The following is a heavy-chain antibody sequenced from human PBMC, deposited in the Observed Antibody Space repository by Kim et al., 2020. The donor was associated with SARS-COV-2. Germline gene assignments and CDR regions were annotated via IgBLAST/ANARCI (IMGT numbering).Heavy chain of an antibody. Sequence: PVKGRFTISRDDSKNTLYLQMNSLKTEDTAVYYCTTDQAYYYDSSGYSDYWGQGTLVTVSS. CDR3: TTDQAYYYDSSGYSDY. J-gene: IGHJ4*02. D-gene: IGHD3-22*01. V-gene: IGHV3-15*01.